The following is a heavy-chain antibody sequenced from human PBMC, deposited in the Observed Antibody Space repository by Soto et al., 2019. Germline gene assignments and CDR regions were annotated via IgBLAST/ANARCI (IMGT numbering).Heavy chain of an antibody. D-gene: IGHD6-13*01. V-gene: IGHV3-48*03. Sequence: EVQLVESGGGLVQPGGSLRLSCAASGFTFSSYEMNWVRQAPGKGLEWVSYISSSGSTIYYADSVKGRFTISRDNAKNSLYLQMNSLRAEDTAVYYCARENLGTYSSSWFPDKIDYWGQGTLVTVSS. CDR1: GFTFSSYE. J-gene: IGHJ4*02. CDR3: ARENLGTYSSSWFPDKIDY. CDR2: ISSSGSTI.